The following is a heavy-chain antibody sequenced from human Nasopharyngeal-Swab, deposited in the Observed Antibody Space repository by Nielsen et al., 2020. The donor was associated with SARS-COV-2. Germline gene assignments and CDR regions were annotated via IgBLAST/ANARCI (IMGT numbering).Heavy chain of an antibody. D-gene: IGHD3-10*01. CDR3: ARVLGSGSYYIDY. CDR2: MNHNSGNT. CDR1: GCTFTSYD. Sequence: APVKVSCKASGCTFTSYDIIRVRQATGQGLEWMGWMNHNSGNTGYAQKFQGRVTMTRNTSISTAYMELSSLRSEDTAVYYCARVLGSGSYYIDYWGQGTLVTVSS. J-gene: IGHJ4*02. V-gene: IGHV1-8*01.